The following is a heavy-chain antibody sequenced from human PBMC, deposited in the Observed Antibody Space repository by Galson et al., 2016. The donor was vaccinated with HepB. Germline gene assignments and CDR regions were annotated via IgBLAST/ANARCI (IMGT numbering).Heavy chain of an antibody. Sequence: SLRLSCAASGFMFSNYWMTWVRQAPGKGLEWVANIKEDGSEKHSVDSVKGRFTISRDNAKNSLYLQMNSLRAEDTAVYYCARKAGAHLIPLYGMDVWGQGTTVTVSS. CDR1: GFMFSNYW. CDR3: ARKAGAHLIPLYGMDV. CDR2: IKEDGSEK. J-gene: IGHJ6*02. D-gene: IGHD3-3*02. V-gene: IGHV3-7*01.